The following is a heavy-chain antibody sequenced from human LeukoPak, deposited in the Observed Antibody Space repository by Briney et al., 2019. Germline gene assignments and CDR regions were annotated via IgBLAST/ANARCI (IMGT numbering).Heavy chain of an antibody. CDR3: ARYPPFYDILTGYLVLPGMDV. Sequence: GASVKVSCKASGYTFTSYGISWVRQAPGQGLEWMGWISAYNGNTNYAQKLQGRVTMTTDTSTSTAYMELRSLRSDDTAVYYCARYPPFYDILTGYLVLPGMDVWGKGTTVTVSS. CDR2: ISAYNGNT. V-gene: IGHV1-18*04. CDR1: GYTFTSYG. D-gene: IGHD3-9*01. J-gene: IGHJ6*04.